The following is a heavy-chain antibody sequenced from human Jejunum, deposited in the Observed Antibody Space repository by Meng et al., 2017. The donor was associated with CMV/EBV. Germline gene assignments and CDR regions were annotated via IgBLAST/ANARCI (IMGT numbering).Heavy chain of an antibody. CDR2: TYYRSKWYT. Sequence: DSVSRSRDNWNWIRQSPSRGLEGLGRTYYRSKWYTEYAVSLKSRITISPDTSRNQFSLQLNSVAPEDTAVYYCVRDLTGAFYFDSWGQGTLVTVSS. V-gene: IGHV6-1*01. J-gene: IGHJ4*02. D-gene: IGHD7-27*01. CDR1: DSVSRSRDN. CDR3: VRDLTGAFYFDS.